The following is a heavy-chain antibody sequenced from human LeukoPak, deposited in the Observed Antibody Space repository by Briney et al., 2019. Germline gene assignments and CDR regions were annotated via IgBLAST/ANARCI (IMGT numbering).Heavy chain of an antibody. CDR2: IHYSGST. CDR3: ARPNIGDFWSGYRYAFDI. J-gene: IGHJ3*02. D-gene: IGHD3-3*01. Sequence: SETLSLTCAVYGGSLSGYYWTWIRQPPGKGLEWIGSIHYSGSTYYNPSLKSRVTISVDTSKNQFSLKLSSVTAADTAVYYCARPNIGDFWSGYRYAFDIWGQGTMVTVSS. V-gene: IGHV4-34*01. CDR1: GGSLSGYY.